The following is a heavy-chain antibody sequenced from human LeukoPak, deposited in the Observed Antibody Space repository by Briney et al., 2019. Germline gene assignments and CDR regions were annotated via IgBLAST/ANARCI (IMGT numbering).Heavy chain of an antibody. CDR3: ARLPVKSSLYRSGD. CDR1: GGSLSSTNW. J-gene: IGHJ4*02. CDR2: IYHRGHT. V-gene: IGHV4-4*02. Sequence: KSSETLSLTCGVSGGSLSSTNWWTWVRQPPGKGLEWIGEIYHRGHTNYNPSLKSRVTISLDKPKNQFSLNLSSVTAADTAVYYCARLPVKSSLYRSGDWGQGTLVTVSS. D-gene: IGHD3-10*01.